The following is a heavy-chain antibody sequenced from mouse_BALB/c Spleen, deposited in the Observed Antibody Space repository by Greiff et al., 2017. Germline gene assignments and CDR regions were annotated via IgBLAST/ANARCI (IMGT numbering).Heavy chain of an antibody. V-gene: IGHV5-4*02. J-gene: IGHJ4*01. CDR2: ISDGGSYT. CDR3: ARGEERGAMDY. Sequence: EVQLVESGGGLVKPGGSLKLSCAASGFTFSDYYMYWVRQTPEKRLEWVATISDGGSYTYYPDSVKGRFTISRDNAKNNLYLQMSSLKSEDTAMYYCARGEERGAMDYWGQGTSVTVSS. CDR1: GFTFSDYY.